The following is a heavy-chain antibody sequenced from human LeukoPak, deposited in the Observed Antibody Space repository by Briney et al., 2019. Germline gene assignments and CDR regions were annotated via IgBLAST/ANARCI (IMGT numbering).Heavy chain of an antibody. J-gene: IGHJ4*02. Sequence: EASVKVSCKASGGTFSSYAISWVRQAPGQGLEWMGGIIPIFGTANYAQKFQGRVTITAGESTSTAYMELSSLRSEDTAVYYCARARDDYVWGSPFDYWGQGTLVTVSS. CDR3: ARARDDYVWGSPFDY. D-gene: IGHD3-16*01. CDR1: GGTFSSYA. V-gene: IGHV1-69*13. CDR2: IIPIFGTA.